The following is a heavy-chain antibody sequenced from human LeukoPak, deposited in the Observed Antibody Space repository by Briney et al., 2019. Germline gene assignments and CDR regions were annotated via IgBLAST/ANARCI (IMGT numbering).Heavy chain of an antibody. Sequence: GGSLSLSCAASGSTFSDYYMNWIRQAPGKGLEWISYINSGGSTIYHADSVKGRFTISRDNAKNSLYPQVNSLRAEDTAVYYCARELNWNLDYWGQGTLVTVSS. CDR3: ARELNWNLDY. CDR2: INSGGSTI. D-gene: IGHD1-1*01. V-gene: IGHV3-11*04. CDR1: GSTFSDYY. J-gene: IGHJ4*02.